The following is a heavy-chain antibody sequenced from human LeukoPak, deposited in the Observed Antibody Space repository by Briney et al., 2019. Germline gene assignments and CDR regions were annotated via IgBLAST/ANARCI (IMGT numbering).Heavy chain of an antibody. CDR2: IKQDGSEK. CDR1: GFTFSSYW. J-gene: IGHJ3*02. D-gene: IGHD3-9*01. V-gene: IGHV3-7*03. CDR3: ARGGDILTGYYNIRAFDI. Sequence: GGSLRLSCAASGFTFSSYWMSWVRQAPGKGLEWVANIKQDGSEKYYVDSVKGRFTISGDNAKNSLYLQMNSLRAEDTAVYYCARGGDILTGYYNIRAFDIWGQGTMVTVSS.